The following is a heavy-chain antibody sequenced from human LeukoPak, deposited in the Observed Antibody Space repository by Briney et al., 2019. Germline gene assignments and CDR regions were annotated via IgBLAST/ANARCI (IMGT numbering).Heavy chain of an antibody. CDR1: GGSISSYY. CDR2: INHSGST. V-gene: IGHV4-34*01. Sequence: SETLSLTCTVSGGSISSYYWSWIRQPAGKRLEWIGEINHSGSTNYNPSLKSRVTISVDTSKNQFSLKLSSVTAADTAVYYCASFGDYLYYFDYWGQGTLVTVSS. J-gene: IGHJ4*02. CDR3: ASFGDYLYYFDY. D-gene: IGHD4-17*01.